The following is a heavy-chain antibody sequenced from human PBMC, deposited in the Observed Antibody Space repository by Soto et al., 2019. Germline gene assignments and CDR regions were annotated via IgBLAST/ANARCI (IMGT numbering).Heavy chain of an antibody. Sequence: QVQLVQSGAGVKKPGSSVTVSCKASGGTFSSYTISWVRQAPGQGLEWMGRIIPIPGIANYAQKFQGRVTITADKSTSKAYMELSSLRSEDRAVYYCARSLRHRHNWFDPWGQGTLVTVSS. CDR1: GGTFSSYT. J-gene: IGHJ5*02. CDR3: ARSLRHRHNWFDP. V-gene: IGHV1-69*02. CDR2: IIPIPGIA.